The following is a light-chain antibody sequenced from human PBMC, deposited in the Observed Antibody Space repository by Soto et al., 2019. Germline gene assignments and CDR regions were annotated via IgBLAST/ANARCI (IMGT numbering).Light chain of an antibody. Sequence: DVRMTQSPSTLSASVGDRVTVTCRAGQNIRAWLAWYQQKPGKAPKLLIYGASILASGVSSRFSGSASGTEFTLTISSVQPDDSGTYYCQQYLSTRTFGQGTKVEVK. CDR1: QNIRAW. CDR2: GAS. CDR3: QQYLSTRT. J-gene: IGKJ1*01. V-gene: IGKV1-5*03.